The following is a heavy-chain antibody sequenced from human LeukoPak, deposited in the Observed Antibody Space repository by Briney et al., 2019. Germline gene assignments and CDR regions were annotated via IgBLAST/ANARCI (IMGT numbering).Heavy chain of an antibody. CDR2: IIPILGTT. J-gene: IGHJ3*01. D-gene: IGHD3-22*01. Sequence: ASVEVSCKASGYTFTSYGISWVRQAPGQGLEWMGGIIPILGTTNYAQKFQGRVTITADESTSTLYMELRSLRSEDTAIYYCARDDYYDSSAYRENPFDVWGQGTMVTVSS. V-gene: IGHV1-69*13. CDR3: ARDDYYDSSAYRENPFDV. CDR1: GYTFTSYG.